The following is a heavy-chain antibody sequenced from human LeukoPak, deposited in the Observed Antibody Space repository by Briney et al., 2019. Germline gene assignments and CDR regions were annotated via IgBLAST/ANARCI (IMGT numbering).Heavy chain of an antibody. J-gene: IGHJ4*02. D-gene: IGHD2-21*02. V-gene: IGHV4-31*03. CDR3: ARDNCGGDCYHNYFDY. CDR2: IYYSGST. Sequence: SETLSLTCTVSGGSIGSGGYYWSWIRPHPGKGLEWIGYIYYSGSTYYNPSLKSRVTISVDTSKNQFSLKLSSVTAADTAVYYCARDNCGGDCYHNYFDYWGQGTLVTVSS. CDR1: GGSIGSGGYY.